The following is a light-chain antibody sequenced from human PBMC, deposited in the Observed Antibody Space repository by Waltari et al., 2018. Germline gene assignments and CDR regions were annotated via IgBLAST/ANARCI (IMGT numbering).Light chain of an antibody. CDR3: QQHGTLPAT. V-gene: IGKV3-20*01. CDR1: QSVGSSS. CDR2: RAS. Sequence: EIVLTQSPGTASLYPGERVTLSCRASQSVGSSSLAWYQQKPGQAPRLVIYRASRRATGIPDRFSGSGSGTDFSLTISRLEPEDFAVYYCQQHGTLPATFGQGTKVEIK. J-gene: IGKJ1*01.